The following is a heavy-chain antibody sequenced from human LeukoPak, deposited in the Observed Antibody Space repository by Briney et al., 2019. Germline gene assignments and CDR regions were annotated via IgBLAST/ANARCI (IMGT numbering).Heavy chain of an antibody. CDR3: ARVLRYCSGGNCYSGGLGYMDV. J-gene: IGHJ6*03. CDR2: IRQDGSEK. V-gene: IGHV3-7*03. Sequence: GGSLRLSCAASGLTLSSNWMTWVRQAPGKGLEWVANIRQDGSEKHYVDSVKGRFTISRDNAKNSLYLQMNSLRAEDTAVYYCARVLRYCSGGNCYSGGLGYMDVWGKGTTVTISS. D-gene: IGHD2-15*01. CDR1: GLTLSSNW.